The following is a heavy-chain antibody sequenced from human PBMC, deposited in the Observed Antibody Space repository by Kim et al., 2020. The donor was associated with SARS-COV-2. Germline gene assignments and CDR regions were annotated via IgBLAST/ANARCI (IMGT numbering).Heavy chain of an antibody. Sequence: GGSLRLSCAVSGITFNKSWMSWVRQAPGKGLEWVANIKQDESEKYYVDSVKGRFTISRDNAKNSLYLQMNSLRVEDTALYYCARGSGGSGAFDIWGQGTMVTVSS. CDR2: IKQDESEK. CDR3: ARGSGGSGAFDI. D-gene: IGHD2-15*01. CDR1: GITFNKSW. J-gene: IGHJ3*02. V-gene: IGHV3-7*01.